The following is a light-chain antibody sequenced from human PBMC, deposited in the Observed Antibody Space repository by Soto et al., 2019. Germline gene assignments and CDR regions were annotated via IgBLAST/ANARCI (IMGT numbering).Light chain of an antibody. CDR2: EVS. CDR3: TSFTSSNTWV. V-gene: IGLV2-14*01. CDR1: SSDIGAYNF. Sequence: QSALTQPASVSGSPGQSITISCTGTSSDIGAYNFVSWFQHHPGKAPKLMIYEVSNRPSGVSDRFSGSKSDNTASLTISGLQADDEADYYCTSFTSSNTWVFGGGTQLTVL. J-gene: IGLJ3*02.